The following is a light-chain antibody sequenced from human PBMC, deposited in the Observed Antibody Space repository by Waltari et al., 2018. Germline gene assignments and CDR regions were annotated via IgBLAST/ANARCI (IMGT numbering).Light chain of an antibody. J-gene: IGKJ1*01. Sequence: EIVMTQSPATLSVSSGERATLSCRVSQTVGSNLAWYQQKPGQAPRLLIYSASTRDTGIPPRFSGRGSGTEFTLTISSLQSEDFAVYYCQQYNDWPQTFGQGTKVEIK. CDR3: QQYNDWPQT. CDR1: QTVGSN. CDR2: SAS. V-gene: IGKV3-15*01.